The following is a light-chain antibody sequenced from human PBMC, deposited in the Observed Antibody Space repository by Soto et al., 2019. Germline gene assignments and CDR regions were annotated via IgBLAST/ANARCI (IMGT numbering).Light chain of an antibody. V-gene: IGLV7-46*01. Sequence: QAVVTQEPSLTVPPGGTVTLTCGSSTGAVTNGHYPYWFQQKPGQAPRTLIYDTTNRHSWTPARFSGSLLGGKAALTLSGAQPEDEAEYYCLLSYNGHYVFGTGTKVTVL. CDR3: LLSYNGHYV. CDR1: TGAVTNGHY. CDR2: DTT. J-gene: IGLJ1*01.